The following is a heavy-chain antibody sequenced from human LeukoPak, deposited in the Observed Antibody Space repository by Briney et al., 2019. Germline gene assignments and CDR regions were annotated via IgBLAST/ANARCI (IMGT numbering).Heavy chain of an antibody. CDR2: VYYTGST. CDR3: VRRIATTGIYGFDI. J-gene: IGHJ3*02. Sequence: SETLSLTCTVSGGSISSYYWTWIRQPPGKGLEWIGYVYYTGSTNYNPSLKSRVTISIDTSKNQFSLKLSSVTAADTAMYYCVRRIATTGIYGFDIWGQGTMVTVSS. D-gene: IGHD6-13*01. CDR1: GGSISSYY. V-gene: IGHV4-59*01.